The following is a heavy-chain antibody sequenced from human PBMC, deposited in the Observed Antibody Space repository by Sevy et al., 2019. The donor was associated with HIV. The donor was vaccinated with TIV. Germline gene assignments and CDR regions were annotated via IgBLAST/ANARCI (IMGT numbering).Heavy chain of an antibody. V-gene: IGHV3-21*01. CDR1: GFTFSSYS. CDR2: RSSSSSYI. Sequence: GGSLRLSCAASGFTFSSYSMNWVRQAPGKGLEWVSCRSSSSSYIYYADSVKGRFTISRDNAKNSLYLQMNSLRAEDTAVYYCARDRGTTVTINWFDPWGQGTLVTVSS. CDR3: ARDRGTTVTINWFDP. D-gene: IGHD4-4*01. J-gene: IGHJ5*02.